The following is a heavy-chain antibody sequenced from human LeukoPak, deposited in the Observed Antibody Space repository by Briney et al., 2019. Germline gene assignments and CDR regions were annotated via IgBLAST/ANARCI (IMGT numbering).Heavy chain of an antibody. CDR3: ARRYFDY. J-gene: IGHJ4*02. V-gene: IGHV3-7*01. CDR1: GFTFSSYA. CDR2: IKEDGSKK. Sequence: GGSLRLSCAASGFTFSSYAMHWVRQAPGKGLEWVANIKEDGSKKNYVDSVKGRFTISRDNAKNSLYLQMNSLRAEDTAVYYCARRYFDYWGQGTLVTVSS.